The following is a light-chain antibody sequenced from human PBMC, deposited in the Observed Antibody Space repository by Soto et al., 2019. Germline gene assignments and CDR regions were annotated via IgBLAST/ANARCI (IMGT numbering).Light chain of an antibody. CDR3: QAWDSSTVV. J-gene: IGLJ2*01. CDR1: KLGDKY. V-gene: IGLV3-1*01. Sequence: SNELTQPPSVSVSPGQTASITCSGDKLGDKYACWYQQKPGQSPVLVIYQDSKRPSGIPERFSGSNSGNTATLTISGTQAMDEADYYRQAWDSSTVVFGGGTQLTVL. CDR2: QDS.